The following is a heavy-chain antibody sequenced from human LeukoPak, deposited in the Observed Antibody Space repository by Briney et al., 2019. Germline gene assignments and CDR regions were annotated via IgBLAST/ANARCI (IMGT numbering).Heavy chain of an antibody. J-gene: IGHJ4*02. D-gene: IGHD2-15*01. CDR3: VRYCSYADQLYFDS. V-gene: IGHV4-59*04. Sequence: GSLRLSCAASGFTVSSNYMSWVRQAPGRGLEWIGYVYYSGDTDYSPSLKSRLNISIDTSKNQFSLSLSSVTAANTAVYYCVRYCSYADQLYFDSWGPGSRVTVSS. CDR2: VYYSGDT. CDR1: GFTVSSNY.